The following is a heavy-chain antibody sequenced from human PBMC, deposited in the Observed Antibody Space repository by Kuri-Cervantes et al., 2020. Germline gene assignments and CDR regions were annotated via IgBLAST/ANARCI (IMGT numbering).Heavy chain of an antibody. V-gene: IGHV3-30*07. Sequence: GGSLRLSCAASGFTFSSYAMHWVRQAPGKGLEWVAVISYDGSNKYYADSVKGRFTISRDNSKNSLYLQMNSLRAEDTAVYYCARAKEVGYDFWSGYYTNYYYYYYMDVWGKGTTVTVSS. CDR2: ISYDGSNK. D-gene: IGHD3-3*01. J-gene: IGHJ6*03. CDR1: GFTFSSYA. CDR3: ARAKEVGYDFWSGYYTNYYYYYYMDV.